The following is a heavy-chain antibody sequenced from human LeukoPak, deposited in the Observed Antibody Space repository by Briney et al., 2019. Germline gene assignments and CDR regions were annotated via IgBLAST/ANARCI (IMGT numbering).Heavy chain of an antibody. CDR3: ARGRPHGNDY. J-gene: IGHJ4*02. Sequence: GGSLRLSCAASGFTFSSYWMNWVRHAPGKGLVWVSRIASDGSSTTYADSVKGRFSISRDNAKNTLYLQMNSVRVEDTAVYYCARGRPHGNDYWGQGTLVTVSS. D-gene: IGHD4-23*01. CDR2: IASDGSST. CDR1: GFTFSSYW. V-gene: IGHV3-74*01.